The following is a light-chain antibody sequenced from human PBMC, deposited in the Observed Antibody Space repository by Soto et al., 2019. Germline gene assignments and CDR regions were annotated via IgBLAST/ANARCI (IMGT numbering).Light chain of an antibody. Sequence: DIQMTQSPSSLSASVGDRVNVTCRASQVIGNPYIGWYQQKVGRPPKRLIYSTSTLQSGVPSRFSGYGFGTEFSLTISSLQPEDSATYYCLQYWDYSWTFGQGTKVEVK. CDR3: LQYWDYSWT. CDR2: STS. J-gene: IGKJ1*01. V-gene: IGKV1-17*01. CDR1: QVIGNP.